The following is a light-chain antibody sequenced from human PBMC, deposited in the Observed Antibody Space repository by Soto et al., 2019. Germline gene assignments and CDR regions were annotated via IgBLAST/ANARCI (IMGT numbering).Light chain of an antibody. CDR3: QQYDNWPIT. Sequence: PGERASLSCRASRSFASSYLAWYQQKPGQAPRLLIYAASKRATGIPDRFSGSGSGTDFTLTINRLDPEDSAVYYCQQYDNWPITFGQGTRLEIK. J-gene: IGKJ5*01. CDR2: AAS. CDR1: RSFASSY. V-gene: IGKV3-20*01.